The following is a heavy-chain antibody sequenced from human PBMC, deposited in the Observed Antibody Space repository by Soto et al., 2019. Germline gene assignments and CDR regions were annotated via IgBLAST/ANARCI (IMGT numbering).Heavy chain of an antibody. Sequence: EVQLVESGGGLVQPGGSLRLSCAASGFTVISNYMSWVRQAPGKGLEWVSVIYSGGSTYYADSVKGRFTISRHNSNNTLYLQMNGLRAEDAAVYYCARDLGPWGQGTLVTVSS. V-gene: IGHV3-53*04. CDR2: IYSGGST. CDR1: GFTVISNY. J-gene: IGHJ5*02. CDR3: ARDLGP.